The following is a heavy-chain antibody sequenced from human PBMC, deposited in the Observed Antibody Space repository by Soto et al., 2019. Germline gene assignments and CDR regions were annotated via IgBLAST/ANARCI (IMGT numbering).Heavy chain of an antibody. CDR2: IDDTGSVT. V-gene: IGHV3-74*01. Sequence: SGGSLRLSCVVSGFTFSSYWMHWVRQTPGKGLVWVSRIDDTGSVTTYADSVKGRFTISRDNAKKTLYLQMNSLRAEDTAVYYCARDQTVAGPTTFDYCGQGTLVTVSS. CDR3: ARDQTVAGPTTFDY. CDR1: GFTFSSYW. J-gene: IGHJ4*02. D-gene: IGHD6-19*01.